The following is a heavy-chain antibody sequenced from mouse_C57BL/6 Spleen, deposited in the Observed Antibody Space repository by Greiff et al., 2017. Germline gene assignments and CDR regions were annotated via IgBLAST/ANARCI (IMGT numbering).Heavy chain of an antibody. V-gene: IGHV1-82*01. CDR2: IYPGDGDT. J-gene: IGHJ4*01. CDR1: GYAFSSSW. D-gene: IGHD2-2*01. CDR3: AIYGYDGGRQYYYAMDY. Sequence: VQLQQSGPELVKPGASVKISCKASGYAFSSSWMNWVKQRPGKGLEWIGRIYPGDGDTNYNAKFKGKATLTADKSSSTAYMQLSSLTSEDSAVYFCAIYGYDGGRQYYYAMDYWGQGTSVTVSS.